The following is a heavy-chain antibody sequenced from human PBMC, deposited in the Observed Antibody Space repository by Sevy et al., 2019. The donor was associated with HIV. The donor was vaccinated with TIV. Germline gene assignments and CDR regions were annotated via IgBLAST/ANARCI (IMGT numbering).Heavy chain of an antibody. CDR3: AKGGGGHYDPDEIAYYFYYYNMDV. CDR1: GFSFDSYG. CDR2: ISGSGTRT. J-gene: IGHJ6*03. V-gene: IGHV3-23*01. Sequence: GGSLRLSCAVSGFSFDSYGMTWVRQAPGKGLEWVSAISGSGTRTYYADSVKGRFIISRDNSKNTLDLQMNSLRAEDTAICYGAKGGGGHYDPDEIAYYFYYYNMDVWGKGTTVTVSS. D-gene: IGHD3-22*01.